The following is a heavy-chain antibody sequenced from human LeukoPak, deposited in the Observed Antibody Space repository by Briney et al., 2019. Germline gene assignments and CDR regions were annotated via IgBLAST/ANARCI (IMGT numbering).Heavy chain of an antibody. V-gene: IGHV4-34*01. J-gene: IGHJ5*02. D-gene: IGHD4-17*01. Sequence: ETLSLTFAVSGGSLKNHYWTWIRQSPGKRLEWIGLINDSGTTVYNPSLKSRVTISIDTSKNQFSLKLTSMTAADTAVYFCARDEAGHYALALWGQGTPVTVS. CDR2: INDSGTT. CDR1: GGSLKNHY. CDR3: ARDEAGHYALAL.